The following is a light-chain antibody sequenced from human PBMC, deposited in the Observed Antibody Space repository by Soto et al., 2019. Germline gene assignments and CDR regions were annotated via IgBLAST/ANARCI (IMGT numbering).Light chain of an antibody. CDR3: YSYAGENLYV. CDR1: SSDVGSYNL. Sequence: SLVTEPASGSACPGQSITIPCTVTSSDVGSYNLVSWFQQHPGKVPKLLIYEGTKRPSGLSDRFSGSKSGTTASLTISGLQAEDEAHYYCYSYAGENLYVFGTGTKVTVL. J-gene: IGLJ1*01. CDR2: EGT. V-gene: IGLV2-23*01.